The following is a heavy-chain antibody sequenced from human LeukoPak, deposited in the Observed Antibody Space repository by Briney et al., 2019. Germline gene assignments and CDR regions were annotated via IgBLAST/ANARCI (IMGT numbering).Heavy chain of an antibody. CDR2: ISNSGSTI. CDR3: ARDSEGYVMDV. V-gene: IGHV3-48*03. CDR1: GFTFGDYA. Sequence: PGGSLRLSCTASGFTFGDYAMSWVRQAPGKGLEWVSYISNSGSTIKYADSVKGRFTISRDNAKNSLYLQMNSLRAEDTAVYYCARDSEGYVMDVWGQGTTVAVSS. J-gene: IGHJ6*02.